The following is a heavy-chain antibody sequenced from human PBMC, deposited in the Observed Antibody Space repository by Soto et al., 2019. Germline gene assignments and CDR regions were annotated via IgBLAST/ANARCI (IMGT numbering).Heavy chain of an antibody. D-gene: IGHD7-27*01. CDR2: ISYDGSNK. Sequence: PGGSLRLSCAASGFTFSSYAMHWVRQAPGKGLEWVAVISYDGSNKYYADSVKGRFTISRDNSKNTLYLQMNSLRAEDTAVYYCARDRTGDSDAFDIWGQGTMVTVS. J-gene: IGHJ3*02. CDR1: GFTFSSYA. V-gene: IGHV3-30-3*01. CDR3: ARDRTGDSDAFDI.